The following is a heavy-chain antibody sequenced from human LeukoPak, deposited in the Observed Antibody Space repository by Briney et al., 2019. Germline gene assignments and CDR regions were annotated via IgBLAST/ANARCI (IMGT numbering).Heavy chain of an antibody. CDR2: IRSKTYGGTT. D-gene: IGHD6-13*01. J-gene: IGHJ6*04. Sequence: GGSLRLSCTGSGFTFGDSTMSWVRQAPGKGLEWIGFIRSKTYGGTTEYVASLRGRVTISRDDSKNIAFLQMNSLKTEDTAVYFCARWGSWGIWDVWGKGTTVIISS. V-gene: IGHV3-49*04. CDR3: ARWGSWGIWDV. CDR1: GFTFGDST.